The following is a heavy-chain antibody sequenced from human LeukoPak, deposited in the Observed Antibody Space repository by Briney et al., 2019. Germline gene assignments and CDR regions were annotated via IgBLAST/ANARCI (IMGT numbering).Heavy chain of an antibody. CDR2: IYYSGNT. CDR3: ARDIAAAGNSFVQSDY. D-gene: IGHD6-13*01. J-gene: IGHJ4*02. CDR1: GGSISSSTYY. Sequence: SETLSLTCTVSGGSISSSTYYWGWVRRPPGKGLEWIGSIYYSGNTYYNPSLKSRVTISVDTSKNQFSLKLTSVTAADTAVYYCARDIAAAGNSFVQSDYWGQGTLVTVSS. V-gene: IGHV4-39*07.